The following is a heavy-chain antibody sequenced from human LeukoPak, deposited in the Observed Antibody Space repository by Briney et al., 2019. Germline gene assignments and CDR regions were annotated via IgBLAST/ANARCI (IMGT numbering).Heavy chain of an antibody. D-gene: IGHD6-19*01. CDR2: ISSSSSYI. CDR3: ARDLLLSGYSSGWLVY. Sequence: GGSLRLSCAASGFTFSSYSMNWVRQAPGKGLEWASSISSSSSYIYYADSVKGRFTISRDNAKNSLYLQMNSLRAEDTAVYYCARDLLLSGYSSGWLVYWGQGTLVTVSS. J-gene: IGHJ4*02. CDR1: GFTFSSYS. V-gene: IGHV3-21*01.